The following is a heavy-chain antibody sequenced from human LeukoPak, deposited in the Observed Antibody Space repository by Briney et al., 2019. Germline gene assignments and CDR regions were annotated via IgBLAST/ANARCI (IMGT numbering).Heavy chain of an antibody. D-gene: IGHD3-9*01. V-gene: IGHV3-21*01. CDR2: ISSSSSYI. CDR3: ARDKGGSGYFDWLLPADY. Sequence: GGSLRLSCAASGFSLNYYSMNWVRQAPGKGLEWVSSISSSSSYIYYADSVKGRFTISRDNAKNSLYLQMNSLRAEDTAVYYCARDKGGSGYFDWLLPADYWGQGTLVTVSS. J-gene: IGHJ4*02. CDR1: GFSLNYYS.